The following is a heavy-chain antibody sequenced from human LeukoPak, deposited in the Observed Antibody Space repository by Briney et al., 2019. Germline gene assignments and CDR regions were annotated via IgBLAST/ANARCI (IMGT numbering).Heavy chain of an antibody. D-gene: IGHD3-3*01. Sequence: SETLSLTCTVSGGSTSNYFCTWLRQSAGKGLEWIGRIHTSGSTNYNPSLKSRVSMSVGTSKNQFSLKLSSVTAADTAVYYCARDPEGHGYYFDYWGQGALVTVSS. V-gene: IGHV4-4*07. CDR1: GGSTSNYF. CDR3: ARDPEGHGYYFDY. J-gene: IGHJ4*02. CDR2: IHTSGST.